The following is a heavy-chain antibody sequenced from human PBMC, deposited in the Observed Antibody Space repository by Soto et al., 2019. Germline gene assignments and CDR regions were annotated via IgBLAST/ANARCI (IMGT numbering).Heavy chain of an antibody. D-gene: IGHD3-22*01. CDR3: ARRSYYDSSGYLDLSHDAFDI. CDR2: INHSGST. V-gene: IGHV4-34*01. J-gene: IGHJ3*02. Sequence: SETLSLTCAVYGGSFSGYYWSWIRHPPGEGLEWIGEINHSGSTNYNPSLKSRVTISVDTSKNQFSLKLSSVTAADTAVYYCARRSYYDSSGYLDLSHDAFDIWGQGTMVTVSS. CDR1: GGSFSGYY.